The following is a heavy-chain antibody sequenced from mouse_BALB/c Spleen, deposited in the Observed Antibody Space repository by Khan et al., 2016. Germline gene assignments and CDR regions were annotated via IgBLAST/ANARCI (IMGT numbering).Heavy chain of an antibody. Sequence: QIQLVQSGPELKKPGETVKISCKASGYTFTNYGMNWVKQAPGKGLKWMGWIHTSTGEPTYAEEFKGRVAFSLETSASTAYLQINNLKSEGTATYFCARTARATFAYWGQGTLVTVSA. D-gene: IGHD3-1*01. CDR3: ARTARATFAY. V-gene: IGHV9-3*02. CDR2: IHTSTGEP. CDR1: GYTFTNYG. J-gene: IGHJ3*01.